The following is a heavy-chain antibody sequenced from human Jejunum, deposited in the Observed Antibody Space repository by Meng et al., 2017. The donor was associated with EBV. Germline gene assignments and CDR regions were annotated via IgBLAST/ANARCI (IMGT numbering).Heavy chain of an antibody. V-gene: IGHV3-30*18. CDR3: AKDEGYSGGYWADH. CDR2: ISDDGSDK. CDR1: GFMFSSYA. Sequence: VLRGECGGVVCQAGRSLSLSCAASGFMFSSYAMPWVRQAPGKGLGWVAVISDDGSDKYYVDSVKGRFTISRDNSKNSLYLQMNTLRAEDTAVYYCAKDEGYSGGYWADHWGQGTLVTVSS. D-gene: IGHD1-26*01. J-gene: IGHJ4*02.